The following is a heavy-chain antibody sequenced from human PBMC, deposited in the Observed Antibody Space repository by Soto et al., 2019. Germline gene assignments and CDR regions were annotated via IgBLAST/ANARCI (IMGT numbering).Heavy chain of an antibody. J-gene: IGHJ6*02. CDR3: AKVTGPVPVTTKRYGMDV. CDR2: ISGSGGSK. V-gene: IGHV3-23*01. Sequence: EVQLLESGGGLVQPGGSLRLSCAASGFNFSSYAMSWVRQAPGKGLEWVSAISGSGGSKYYADSVKGRFTISRDNSKNTLNLQMNSRRAEDTFVYYWAKVTGPVPVTTKRYGMDVWGQGTTVTVSS. CDR1: GFNFSSYA. D-gene: IGHD4-17*01.